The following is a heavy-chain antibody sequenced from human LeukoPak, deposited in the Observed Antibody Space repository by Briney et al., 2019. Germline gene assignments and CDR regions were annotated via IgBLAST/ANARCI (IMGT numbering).Heavy chain of an antibody. CDR2: ISSSGSTI. CDR3: ATGYSSGWYQDKDFQH. D-gene: IGHD6-19*01. Sequence: PGGSLRLSCAASGFTFSSYEMNWVRQAPGKGLEWVSYISSSGSTIYYADSVKGRFTISRDNAKNSLYLQMNSLRAEDTAVYYCATGYSSGWYQDKDFQHWGQGTLVTVSS. J-gene: IGHJ1*01. CDR1: GFTFSSYE. V-gene: IGHV3-48*03.